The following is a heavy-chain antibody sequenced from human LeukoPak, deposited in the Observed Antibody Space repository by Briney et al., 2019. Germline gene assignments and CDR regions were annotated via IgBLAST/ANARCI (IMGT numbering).Heavy chain of an antibody. Sequence: ASVKVSCKASGYTFTGYYMHWVRQAPGQGLEWMGWINPNSGGTNYAQKFQGWVTMTRDTSISTAYMKLSRLRSDDTAVYYCARRSMVRGVTTYYFDYWGQGTLVTVSS. D-gene: IGHD3-10*01. J-gene: IGHJ4*02. CDR3: ARRSMVRGVTTYYFDY. CDR2: INPNSGGT. V-gene: IGHV1-2*04. CDR1: GYTFTGYY.